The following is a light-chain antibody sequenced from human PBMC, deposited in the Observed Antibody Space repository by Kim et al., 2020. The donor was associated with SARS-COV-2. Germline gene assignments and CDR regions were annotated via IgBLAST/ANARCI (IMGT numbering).Light chain of an antibody. CDR2: DVS. J-gene: IGLJ2*01. V-gene: IGLV2-14*03. Sequence: GHAMTISCTGTGSDVGGYDYVSWYQHHPGEAPKLIIFDVSQRPSGVSYRFSGSKSGSTASLTISGLQAADEADFYCSSYTDRATVIFGGGTQLTVL. CDR1: GSDVGGYDY. CDR3: SSYTDRATVI.